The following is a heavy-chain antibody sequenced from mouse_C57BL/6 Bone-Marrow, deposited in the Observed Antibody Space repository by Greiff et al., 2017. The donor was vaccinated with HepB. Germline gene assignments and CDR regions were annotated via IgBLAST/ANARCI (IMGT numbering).Heavy chain of an antibody. CDR2: INPNNGGT. J-gene: IGHJ2*01. V-gene: IGHV1-22*01. CDR1: GYTFTDYY. CDR3: GPDSSGFDY. Sequence: VQLQQSGPELVKPGASVKMSCKASGYTFTDYYMHWVKQSHGKSLEWIGYINPNNGGTSYNQKFKGKATLTVNKSSSTAYMELRSLTSEDSAVYYCGPDSSGFDYWGKGTTLTVSS. D-gene: IGHD3-2*02.